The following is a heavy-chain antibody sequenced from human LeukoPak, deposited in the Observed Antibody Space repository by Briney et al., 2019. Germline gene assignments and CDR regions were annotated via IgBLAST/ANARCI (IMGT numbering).Heavy chain of an antibody. CDR3: AREYYYYDSSALFQH. CDR1: GFTFSSYW. D-gene: IGHD3-22*01. V-gene: IGHV3-74*01. CDR2: IKSDGSST. J-gene: IGHJ1*01. Sequence: GGSLRLSCAASGFTFSSYWMRWVRQAPGKGLVWVSRIKSDGSSTSYADSVKGRFTISRDNAKNTLYLQMNSLRAEDTAVYYCAREYYYYDSSALFQHWGQGTLVTVSS.